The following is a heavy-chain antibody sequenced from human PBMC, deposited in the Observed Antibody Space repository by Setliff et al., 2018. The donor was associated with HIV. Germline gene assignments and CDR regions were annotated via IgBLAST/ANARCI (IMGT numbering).Heavy chain of an antibody. D-gene: IGHD6-13*01. CDR2: MNPNSGKT. CDR3: TRGRFTAAGSEYYFDY. J-gene: IGHJ4*02. V-gene: IGHV1-8*02. Sequence: ASVKVSCKASGYTFTSYDINWVRQATGQGLEWMGWMNPNSGKTGYAQNFQGRVTMTRNTSISTAFMELSSLGSEDTAVYYCTRGRFTAAGSEYYFDYWGPGTLVTVSS. CDR1: GYTFTSYD.